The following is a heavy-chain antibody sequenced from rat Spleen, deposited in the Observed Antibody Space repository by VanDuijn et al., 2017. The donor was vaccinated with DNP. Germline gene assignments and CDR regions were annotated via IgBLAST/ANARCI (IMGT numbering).Heavy chain of an antibody. Sequence: EVKVVESGGGLVQPGRSLKLSCAASGLTFSNYYMAWVRQAPKKGLEWVATISTSDSRTYYPDSVKGRFTISRDNAKSNLYLQMNSLKSEDTATYYCASTVVTLFDYWGQGVMVTVSS. D-gene: IGHD1-1*01. CDR3: ASTVVTLFDY. CDR1: GLTFSNYY. J-gene: IGHJ2*01. V-gene: IGHV5-25*01. CDR2: ISTSDSRT.